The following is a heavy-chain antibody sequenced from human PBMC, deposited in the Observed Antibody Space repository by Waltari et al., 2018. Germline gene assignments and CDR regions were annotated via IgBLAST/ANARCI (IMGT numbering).Heavy chain of an antibody. D-gene: IGHD6-6*01. CDR1: GYTFTNYW. CDR3: ARQKRSSSSSFEY. Sequence: EVQLVQSGAAMKKPGESLRISCTASGYTFTNYWIIWVRQVPGKGLEWMGRIDPSDSYANYSPSFQGHVTMSVDKSISAAYLQWSSLKASDTAFYYCARQKRSSSSSFEYWGQGALVTVSS. J-gene: IGHJ4*02. V-gene: IGHV5-10-1*03. CDR2: IDPSDSYA.